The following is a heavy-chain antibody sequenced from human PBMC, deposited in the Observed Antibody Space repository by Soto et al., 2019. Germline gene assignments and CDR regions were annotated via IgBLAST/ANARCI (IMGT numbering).Heavy chain of an antibody. CDR1: GFTFSSYA. J-gene: IGHJ6*02. V-gene: IGHV3-30-3*01. CDR3: ARDYYRFNSGYGFSMDV. Sequence: QVQLVESGGGVVQPGRSLRLSCAASGFTFSSYAMHWVRQAPGKGLEWVAVISYDGSKKYYADSVKGRFTISRDNSKNKLYLQMNSLRTEDTAVYYCARDYYRFNSGYGFSMDVWGQGTTVTVSS. CDR2: ISYDGSKK. D-gene: IGHD5-12*01.